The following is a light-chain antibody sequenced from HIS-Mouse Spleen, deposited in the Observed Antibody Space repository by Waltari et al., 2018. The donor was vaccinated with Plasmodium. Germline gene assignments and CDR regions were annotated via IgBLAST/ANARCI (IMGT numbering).Light chain of an antibody. CDR1: ALPKKY. CDR2: EDS. Sequence: SYELTQPPSVSVSPGQTARITCSGDALPKKYAYWYQQKSGQAPVLVIYEDSKRPSGLPERCSGSSSGTMATWTISGAQVEDEADYYCYSTDSSCNHRVFGGGTKLTVL. CDR3: YSTDSSCNHRV. V-gene: IGLV3-10*01. J-gene: IGLJ3*02.